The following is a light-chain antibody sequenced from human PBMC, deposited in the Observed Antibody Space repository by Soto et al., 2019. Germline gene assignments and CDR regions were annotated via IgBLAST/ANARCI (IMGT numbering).Light chain of an antibody. CDR2: DVN. V-gene: IGLV2-14*01. CDR3: ASYTRTTTLV. CDR1: ISDIGGYNF. Sequence: QSVLTQPASVSGSPGQSITISCTGTISDIGGYNFISWYQHHPGKAPKLVIYDVNNRPSGISYRFSGSKSGNTASLTISGLQAEDEADYYCASYTRTTTLVFGGGTKLTAL. J-gene: IGLJ2*01.